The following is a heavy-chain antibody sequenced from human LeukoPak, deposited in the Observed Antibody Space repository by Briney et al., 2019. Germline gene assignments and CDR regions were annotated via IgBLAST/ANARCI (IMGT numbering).Heavy chain of an antibody. Sequence: ASVKVSCKASGYTFTGYYMHWVRQAPGQGLEWMGRINPNSGGTNYAQKFQGRVTITRDTSTSTAYMELSRLRSDDTAVYYCARERTPYYYDSSGYYYRGWFDPWGQGTLVTVSS. CDR3: ARERTPYYYDSSGYYYRGWFDP. CDR1: GYTFTGYY. J-gene: IGHJ5*02. CDR2: INPNSGGT. V-gene: IGHV1-2*06. D-gene: IGHD3-22*01.